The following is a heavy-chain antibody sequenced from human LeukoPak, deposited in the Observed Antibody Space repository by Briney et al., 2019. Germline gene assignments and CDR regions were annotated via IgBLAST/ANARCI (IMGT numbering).Heavy chain of an antibody. Sequence: GGSLRLSCVASGFTFSNAWMSWVRQAPGKGLEWVGRFKSKVDGGTTDYAAPVKGRFTFSRDDSKNTLYLQMNSLRAEDTAVYYCARDEYSTQLGPHYYYMDVWGKGTTVTVSS. J-gene: IGHJ6*03. CDR3: ARDEYSTQLGPHYYYMDV. CDR2: FKSKVDGGTT. CDR1: GFTFSNAW. D-gene: IGHD6-6*01. V-gene: IGHV3-15*01.